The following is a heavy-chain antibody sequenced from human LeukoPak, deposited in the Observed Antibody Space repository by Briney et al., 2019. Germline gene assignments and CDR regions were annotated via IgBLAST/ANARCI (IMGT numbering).Heavy chain of an antibody. Sequence: KPSETLSLTCTVSGGSISSRSYYWGWIRQSPGKGLEWIGTISYHGRSFYNPSLKSRVSISGDTSKNQFSLKMSSVTAADTAFYYCASHVESLGAGFPFDYWGQGTLVTVSS. J-gene: IGHJ4*02. V-gene: IGHV4-39*01. CDR2: ISYHGRS. CDR1: GGSISSRSYY. D-gene: IGHD3-16*01. CDR3: ASHVESLGAGFPFDY.